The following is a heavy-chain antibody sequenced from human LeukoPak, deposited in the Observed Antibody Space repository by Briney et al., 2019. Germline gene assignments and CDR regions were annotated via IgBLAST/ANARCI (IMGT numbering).Heavy chain of an antibody. Sequence: SVKVSCKASGGTFSSYAISWVRQAPGQGLEWMGRIIPILGIANYAQKFQGRVTITADKSTSTAYMELSSLRSEDTAVYYCARARGVVTRGFDYWGQGTLVTVSS. CDR1: GGTFSSYA. V-gene: IGHV1-69*04. CDR3: ARARGVVTRGFDY. D-gene: IGHD3-22*01. J-gene: IGHJ4*02. CDR2: IIPILGIA.